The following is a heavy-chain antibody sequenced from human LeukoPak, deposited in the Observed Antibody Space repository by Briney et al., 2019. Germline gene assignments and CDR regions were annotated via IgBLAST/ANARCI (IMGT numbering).Heavy chain of an antibody. CDR3: ARPGRGSSGYPEYFEE. D-gene: IGHD3-22*01. J-gene: IGHJ1*01. V-gene: IGHV5-51*01. CDR2: IYPGDSAI. CDR1: GYDFTNSW. Sequence: GESLKISCKGAGYDFTNSWIGWVRQMPGKGLEWLGIIYPGDSAITYSPSFQGQVTISADKSITTAYLQWSSLKASDTAMYYCARPGRGSSGYPEYFEEWGQGTLVTVSS.